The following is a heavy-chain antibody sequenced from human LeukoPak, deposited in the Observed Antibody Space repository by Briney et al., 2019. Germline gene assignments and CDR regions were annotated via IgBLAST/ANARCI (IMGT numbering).Heavy chain of an antibody. V-gene: IGHV3-33*03. CDR3: AKEAEYSSSSRPWFDP. J-gene: IGHJ5*02. CDR1: GFTFGGYG. CDR2: IAYDGSRA. Sequence: PGRSLRLSCAGSGFTFGGYGMHWFRPTPGKGLEWVAVIAYDGSRAFYADSVKARFTISRDNAKNSLYLQMNSLRAEDTALYYCAKEAEYSSSSRPWFDPWGQGTLVTVSS. D-gene: IGHD6-6*01.